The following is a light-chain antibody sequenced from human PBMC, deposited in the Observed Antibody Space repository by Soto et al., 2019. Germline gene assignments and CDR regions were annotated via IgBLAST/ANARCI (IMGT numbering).Light chain of an antibody. Sequence: DIQLTQSPSFLSASVGDRVTITCRASQGINTYLAWYQQKLGKAPKVLIYDASKLHSGVPSRFCGSGSGTELTLTNRPLETGDFAIYLSQEFNTYSSFGRRTKGEIK. V-gene: IGKV1-9*01. CDR1: QGINTY. J-gene: IGKJ4*01. CDR3: QEFNTYSS. CDR2: DAS.